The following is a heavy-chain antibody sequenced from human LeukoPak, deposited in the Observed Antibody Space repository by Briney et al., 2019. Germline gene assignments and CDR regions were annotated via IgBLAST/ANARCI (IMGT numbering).Heavy chain of an antibody. Sequence: GGSLRLSCAASGFTFSSYSMNWVRQAPGKGLEWVSSISSSSSYIYYADSVKGRFTISRDNAKNSLYPQMNSLRAEDTAVYYCAKPISSSWYADFDYWGQGTLVTVSS. J-gene: IGHJ4*02. D-gene: IGHD6-13*01. V-gene: IGHV3-21*04. CDR1: GFTFSSYS. CDR3: AKPISSSWYADFDY. CDR2: ISSSSSYI.